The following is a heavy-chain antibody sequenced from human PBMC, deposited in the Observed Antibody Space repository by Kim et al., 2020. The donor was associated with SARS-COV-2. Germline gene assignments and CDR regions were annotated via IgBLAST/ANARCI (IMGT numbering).Heavy chain of an antibody. Sequence: SETLSLTCAVYGGSFSGYYWSWIRQPPGKGLEWIGEINHSGSTNYNPSLKSRVTISVDTSKNQFSLKLSSVTAADTAVYYCARDPDYGDSGQFDPWGQGTLVTVSS. CDR3: ARDPDYGDSGQFDP. D-gene: IGHD4-17*01. V-gene: IGHV4-34*01. CDR1: GGSFSGYY. J-gene: IGHJ5*02. CDR2: INHSGST.